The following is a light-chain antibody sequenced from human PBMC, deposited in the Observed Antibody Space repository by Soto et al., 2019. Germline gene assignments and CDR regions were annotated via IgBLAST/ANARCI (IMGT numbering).Light chain of an antibody. Sequence: TCRASQTISRGWGLYQQKPGRAPKLLIYDASTLESGVSSRLSGSGSETESAVTASLLNPDDVATDLCPFRPFGQGTKVDIK. V-gene: IGKV1-5*01. CDR2: DAS. CDR1: QTISRG. J-gene: IGKJ1*01. CDR3: PFRP.